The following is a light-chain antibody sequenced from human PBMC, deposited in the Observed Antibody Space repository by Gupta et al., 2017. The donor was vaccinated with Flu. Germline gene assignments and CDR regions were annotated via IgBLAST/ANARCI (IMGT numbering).Light chain of an antibody. CDR1: SSEVGGYDY. CDR2: DVN. Sequence: TSSEVGGYDYVSWYQQHPGKAPKVMIYDVNKRPSGVPDRFSGAKSGNTASLTISGLQAEDEAAYFCCSYAGPHTCVFGGGTNLTVL. V-gene: IGLV2-11*01. J-gene: IGLJ3*02. CDR3: CSYAGPHTCV.